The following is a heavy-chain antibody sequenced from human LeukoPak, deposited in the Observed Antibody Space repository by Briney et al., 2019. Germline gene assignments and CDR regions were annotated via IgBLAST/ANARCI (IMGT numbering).Heavy chain of an antibody. J-gene: IGHJ3*02. CDR2: IYHSGST. CDR1: GGSISSGGYS. V-gene: IGHV4-30-2*01. Sequence: SETLSLTCAVSGGSISSGGYSWSWIRQPPGKGLEWIGYIYHSGSTYYNPSLKSRVTISVDRSKNQFSLKLSSVTAADTAVYYCARVYAVIGASDIWGQGTMVTVSS. D-gene: IGHD2-21*01. CDR3: ARVYAVIGASDI.